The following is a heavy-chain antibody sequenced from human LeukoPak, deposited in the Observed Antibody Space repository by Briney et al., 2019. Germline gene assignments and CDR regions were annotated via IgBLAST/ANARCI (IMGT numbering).Heavy chain of an antibody. Sequence: GASVKVSCKASGYIFTHYYMHWVRQAPGQELGWMGRINPNSGGTNYAQKFQGRVTMTRDTSISTAYMELSRLRSDDTAVFYCARGPRGYFDYWGQETLVTVSS. CDR1: GYIFTHYY. J-gene: IGHJ4*02. V-gene: IGHV1/OR15-1*04. CDR2: INPNSGGT. CDR3: ARGPRGYFDY.